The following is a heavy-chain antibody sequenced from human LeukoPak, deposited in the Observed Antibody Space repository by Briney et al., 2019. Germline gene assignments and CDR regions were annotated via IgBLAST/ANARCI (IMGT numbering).Heavy chain of an antibody. CDR2: IYSGGST. CDR1: GFTVSSNY. J-gene: IGHJ3*02. D-gene: IGHD3-10*01. Sequence: PGGSLRLSCAASGFTVSSNYMSWVRQAPGKGLEWVSVIYSGGSTYYADSVKGRFTISRDNSKNTLYLQMNSLRAEDTAVYYCARAVYTWLSVRGGFDIWGQGTMVTVSS. CDR3: ARAVYTWLSVRGGFDI. V-gene: IGHV3-53*01.